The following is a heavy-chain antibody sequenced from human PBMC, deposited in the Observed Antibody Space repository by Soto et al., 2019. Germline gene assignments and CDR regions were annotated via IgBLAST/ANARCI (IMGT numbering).Heavy chain of an antibody. V-gene: IGHV1-8*01. Sequence: QVQLVQSGAEVKKPGASVKVSCKASGYTFTSYDINWVRQATGQGLEWMGWMHPNSGNTGYAQKFQGRVNMTRNTSINTDYMELSSLRSEDTAVYYCARTRIEYSSSSGIDYWGQGTLVTVSS. CDR2: MHPNSGNT. CDR1: GYTFTSYD. CDR3: ARTRIEYSSSSGIDY. J-gene: IGHJ4*02. D-gene: IGHD6-6*01.